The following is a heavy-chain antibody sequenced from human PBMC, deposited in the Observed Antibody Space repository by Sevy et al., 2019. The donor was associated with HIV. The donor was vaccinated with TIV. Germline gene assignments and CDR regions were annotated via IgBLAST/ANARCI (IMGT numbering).Heavy chain of an antibody. CDR1: GFTFGDYA. CDR2: IRSKAYGGTT. J-gene: IGHJ4*02. D-gene: IGHD3-22*01. V-gene: IGHV3-49*03. Sequence: GGSLRLSCTASGFTFGDYAMSWFRQAPGKGLEWVGFIRSKAYGGTTEYAASVKVRFTISRDDSKSIAYLQMNSLKTEDTAVYYCTRAVGAYYYDSSGYPYWGQGTLVTVSS. CDR3: TRAVGAYYYDSSGYPY.